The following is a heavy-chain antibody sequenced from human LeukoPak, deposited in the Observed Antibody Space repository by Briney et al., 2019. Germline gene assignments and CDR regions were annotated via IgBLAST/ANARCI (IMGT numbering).Heavy chain of an antibody. Sequence: SVKVSCKASGGTFSSYTISWVRQAPGQGLEWMGRIIPILGIANYAQKFQGRVTITADKSTSTAYMELSSLRSEDTAVYYCAREGLVIRAAFDIWGQGTMVTASS. J-gene: IGHJ3*02. V-gene: IGHV1-69*04. D-gene: IGHD2/OR15-2a*01. CDR3: AREGLVIRAAFDI. CDR1: GGTFSSYT. CDR2: IIPILGIA.